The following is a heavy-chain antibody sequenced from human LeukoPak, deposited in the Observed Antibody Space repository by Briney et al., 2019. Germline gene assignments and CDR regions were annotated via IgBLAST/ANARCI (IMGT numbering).Heavy chain of an antibody. CDR3: AKAHGFGYGSGSYSNYYYYMDV. V-gene: IGHV3-9*01. J-gene: IGHJ6*03. CDR1: GFTFDDYA. Sequence: GRSLRLSCAASGFTFDDYAMHWVRQAPGKGLEWVSGISWNSGSIGYADSVKGRFTISRDNAKNSLYLQMNSLRAEDTALYYCAKAHGFGYGSGSYSNYYYYMDVWGKGTTVTVSS. CDR2: ISWNSGSI. D-gene: IGHD3-10*01.